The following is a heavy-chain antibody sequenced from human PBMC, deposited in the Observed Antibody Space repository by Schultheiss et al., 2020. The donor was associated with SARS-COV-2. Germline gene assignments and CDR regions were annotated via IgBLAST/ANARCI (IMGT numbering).Heavy chain of an antibody. CDR2: IYYSGST. Sequence: SQTLSLTCAVSGGSISSSYYWSWIRQPPGKGLEWIGYIYYSGSTYYNPSLKSRVTISVDTSKNQFSLKLSSVTAADTAVYYCARGRSSWYGKTNWFDPWGQGTLVTVSS. V-gene: IGHV4-30-4*07. CDR3: ARGRSSWYGKTNWFDP. CDR1: GGSISSSYY. D-gene: IGHD6-13*01. J-gene: IGHJ5*02.